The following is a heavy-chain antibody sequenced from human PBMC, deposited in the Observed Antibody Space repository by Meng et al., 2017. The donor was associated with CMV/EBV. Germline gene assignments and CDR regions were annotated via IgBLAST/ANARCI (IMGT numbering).Heavy chain of an antibody. CDR2: IWYDGSNK. V-gene: IGHV3-33*06. CDR1: GFTLSSYG. Sequence: GESLKISCAASGFTLSSYGMHWVRQAPGKGLEWVAVIWYDGSNKYYADSVKGRFTISRDNSKNTLYLQMNSLRAEDTAVYYCAKDGVGYCSSTSCSRNNYYYYGMDVWGQGTTVTVSS. J-gene: IGHJ6*02. CDR3: AKDGVGYCSSTSCSRNNYYYYGMDV. D-gene: IGHD2-2*01.